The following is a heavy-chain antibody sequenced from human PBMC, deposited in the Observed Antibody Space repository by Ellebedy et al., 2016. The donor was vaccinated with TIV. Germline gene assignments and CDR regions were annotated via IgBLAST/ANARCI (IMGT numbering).Heavy chain of an antibody. Sequence: SETLSLXXAVYGGSFSGYYWSWIRQPPGKGLEWIGEINHSGSTNYNPSLKSRVTISVDTSKNQFSLKLSSVTAADTAVYYCARLSGYGDWFDPWGQGTLVTVSS. CDR1: GGSFSGYY. CDR2: INHSGST. CDR3: ARLSGYGDWFDP. D-gene: IGHD5-12*01. J-gene: IGHJ5*02. V-gene: IGHV4-34*01.